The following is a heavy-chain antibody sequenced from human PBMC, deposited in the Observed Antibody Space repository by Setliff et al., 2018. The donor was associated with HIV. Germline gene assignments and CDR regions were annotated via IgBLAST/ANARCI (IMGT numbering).Heavy chain of an antibody. D-gene: IGHD1-26*01. CDR2: ISSDSRTT. CDR3: AKDRGGGSYFDY. Sequence: PGGSLRLSCIASGFSLSTYSMNWVRQAPGKGLEWISYISSDSRTTYYADSVKGRFTISRDNSKSTLYLQMNSLRAEDTAVYYCAKDRGGGSYFDYWGQGTLVTVSS. CDR1: GFSLSTYS. V-gene: IGHV3-48*01. J-gene: IGHJ4*02.